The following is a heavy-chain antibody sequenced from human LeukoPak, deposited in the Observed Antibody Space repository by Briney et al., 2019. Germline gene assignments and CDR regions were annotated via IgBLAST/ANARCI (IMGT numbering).Heavy chain of an antibody. J-gene: IGHJ3*02. V-gene: IGHV4-30-2*05. Sequence: SETLSLTCAVSGGSISSGGYSWSWIRQSPGKGLDWIGYIYYSGSTSYNPSLKSRVTISVDTSKNQFSLKLSSVTAADTAVYYCARDRYCSSTSCYLTPAAFDIWGQGTMVTVSS. CDR2: IYYSGST. CDR1: GGSISSGGYS. CDR3: ARDRYCSSTSCYLTPAAFDI. D-gene: IGHD2-2*01.